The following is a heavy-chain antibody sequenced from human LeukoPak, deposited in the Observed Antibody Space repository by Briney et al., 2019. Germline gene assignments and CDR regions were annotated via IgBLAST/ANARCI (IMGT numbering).Heavy chain of an antibody. V-gene: IGHV1-2*02. CDR3: ARDGEVRQGHCSSTSCFYFDY. D-gene: IGHD2-2*01. J-gene: IGHJ4*02. Sequence: ASVKVSCKASGYTFTAYYMHWVRQAPGQGLEYMGWINPNSGDTNHPQKFQGRVTMTRDTSMSTAYMELSGLRSDDTAVYYCARDGEVRQGHCSSTSCFYFDYWGQGTLVIVSS. CDR1: GYTFTAYY. CDR2: INPNSGDT.